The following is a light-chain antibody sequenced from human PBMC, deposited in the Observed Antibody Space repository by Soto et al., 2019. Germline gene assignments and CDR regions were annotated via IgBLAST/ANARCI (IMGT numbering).Light chain of an antibody. Sequence: DIQMTQSPSTLPASVGDRVTITCRASQSISSWLAWYQQRPGRAPKVLIFDASSLESGVPSRFSGSGSATEFTLTISSLQPDDFATYYCQQYTTYPWTFGQGTKVDIK. J-gene: IGKJ1*01. V-gene: IGKV1-5*01. CDR1: QSISSW. CDR3: QQYTTYPWT. CDR2: DAS.